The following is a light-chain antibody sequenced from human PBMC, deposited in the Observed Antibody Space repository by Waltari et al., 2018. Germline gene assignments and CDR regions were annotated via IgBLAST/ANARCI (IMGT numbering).Light chain of an antibody. J-gene: IGKJ4*01. Sequence: EIVLTQSPATLSLSPGERATLPCRASQNVRTYLAWFQHIPGQAPRLLIYDASNRATDVPARFTGSGSGTDFTLTISSLQPEDFALYYCQERSNWPGGAFGGGTKVEIK. V-gene: IGKV3-11*01. CDR2: DAS. CDR3: QERSNWPGGA. CDR1: QNVRTY.